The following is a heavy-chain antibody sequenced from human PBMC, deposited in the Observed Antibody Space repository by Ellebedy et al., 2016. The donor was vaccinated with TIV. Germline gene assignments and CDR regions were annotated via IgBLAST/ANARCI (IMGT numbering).Heavy chain of an antibody. Sequence: SETLSLTCTVSGGSISSGGYYWSWIRQHPGKGLEWIGYIYYSGSTYYNPSLKSRVTVSVDTSKNQFSLKLSSVTAADTAVYYCARGSGYSGYYYYYGMDVWGQGTTVTVSS. CDR3: ARGSGYSGYYYYYGMDV. CDR1: GGSISSGGYY. J-gene: IGHJ6*02. D-gene: IGHD5-12*01. V-gene: IGHV4-31*03. CDR2: IYYSGST.